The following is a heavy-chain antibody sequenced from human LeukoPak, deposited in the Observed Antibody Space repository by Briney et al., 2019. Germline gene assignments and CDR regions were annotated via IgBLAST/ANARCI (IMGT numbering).Heavy chain of an antibody. D-gene: IGHD6-19*01. Sequence: GGSLRLSCAASGFTFSSYYMSWVRQTAGKGLEWVSSISSSTSYMFYADSVRGRFTISRDNTKNSLYLQMNSLRAEDTAVYYCARDRGSGWHTFDYWGQGTLVTVSS. CDR1: GFTFSSYY. CDR2: ISSSTSYM. V-gene: IGHV3-21*01. J-gene: IGHJ4*02. CDR3: ARDRGSGWHTFDY.